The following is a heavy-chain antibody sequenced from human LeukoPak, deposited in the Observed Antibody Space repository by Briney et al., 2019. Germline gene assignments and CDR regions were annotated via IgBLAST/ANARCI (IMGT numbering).Heavy chain of an antibody. J-gene: IGHJ3*02. CDR1: GFTFSSYE. CDR3: ARDGLYYYDSSGYYYAWGAFDI. Sequence: GGSLRLSCAASGFTFSSYEMNWVRQAPGKGLEWVSYISSSGSTIYYADSVKGRFTISRDNAKNSLYLQMNSLRAEDTAVYYCARDGLYYYDSSGYYYAWGAFDIWGQGTMVTVSS. D-gene: IGHD3-22*01. CDR2: ISSSGSTI. V-gene: IGHV3-48*03.